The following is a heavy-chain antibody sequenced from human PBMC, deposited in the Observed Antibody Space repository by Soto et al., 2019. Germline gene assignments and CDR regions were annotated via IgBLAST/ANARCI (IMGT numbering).Heavy chain of an antibody. J-gene: IGHJ3*02. CDR2: IKQDGSEK. CDR3: ARAYI. Sequence: GGSLRLSCAASGFTFSSYAMSWVRQAPGKGPEWVANIKQDGSEKYYVDSVKGRFTISRDNAKNSLYLQMNSLRGEDTAVYYCARAYIWGQGTMVTVSS. CDR1: GFTFSSYA. V-gene: IGHV3-7*01.